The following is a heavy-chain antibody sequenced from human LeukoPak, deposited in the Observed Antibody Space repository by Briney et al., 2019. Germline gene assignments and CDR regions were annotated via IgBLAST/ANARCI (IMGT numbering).Heavy chain of an antibody. J-gene: IGHJ6*03. CDR3: ARTRGFYYYMDV. CDR2: IKQDGSEK. CDR1: GFTFSAYW. Sequence: PGGSLRLSCAASGFTFSAYWMTWVRQAPGKGLEWVANIKQDGSEKYYVDSVKGRFTISRDNAKNSLYLQMNSLRAEDTALCYCARTRGFYYYMDVWGKGTTVTVSS. V-gene: IGHV3-7*01.